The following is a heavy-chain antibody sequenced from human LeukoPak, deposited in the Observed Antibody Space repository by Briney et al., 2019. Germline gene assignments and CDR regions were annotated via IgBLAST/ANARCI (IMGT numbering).Heavy chain of an antibody. J-gene: IGHJ3*02. Sequence: SETLSLTCTVSGGSISSYYCSWIRQPAGKGLEWIGRIYTSGSTNYNPSLKSRVTMSVDTSKNQFSLKLSSVTAADTAVYYCARDYEEARYFDWLHDAFDIWGQGTMVTVSS. V-gene: IGHV4-4*07. CDR3: ARDYEEARYFDWLHDAFDI. CDR2: IYTSGST. CDR1: GGSISSYY. D-gene: IGHD3-9*01.